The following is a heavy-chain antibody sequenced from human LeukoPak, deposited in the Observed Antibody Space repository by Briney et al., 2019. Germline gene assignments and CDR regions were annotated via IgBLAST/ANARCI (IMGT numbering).Heavy chain of an antibody. D-gene: IGHD1-26*01. V-gene: IGHV4-59*01. CDR2: IDYSGAT. CDR3: ARGLLVGNTGYYFDY. Sequence: SETLSLTCTVSGGSISTYYWTWIRQPPGKGLEWIGYIDYSGATNYNPSLKSRVTMSVDTSKHQFSLKLSSVTAADTAVYYCARGLLVGNTGYYFDYWGQGTLVTVSS. CDR1: GGSISTYY. J-gene: IGHJ4*02.